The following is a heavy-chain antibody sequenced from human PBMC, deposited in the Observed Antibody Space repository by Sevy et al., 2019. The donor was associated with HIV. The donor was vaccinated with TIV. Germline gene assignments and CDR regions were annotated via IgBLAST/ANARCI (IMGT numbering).Heavy chain of an antibody. CDR1: EFIFTNAW. Sequence: GGSLRLSCAASEFIFTNAWMSWVRQAPGKGLEWVGRIKSKTNGGTTDYAAPGEGRFTISRDDSKKTPYLQMNSLKTEDTAVYYCTTDLEYQLERYYFNYWGQGTLVTVSS. CDR2: IKSKTNGGTT. J-gene: IGHJ4*02. D-gene: IGHD2-2*01. CDR3: TTDLEYQLERYYFNY. V-gene: IGHV3-15*01.